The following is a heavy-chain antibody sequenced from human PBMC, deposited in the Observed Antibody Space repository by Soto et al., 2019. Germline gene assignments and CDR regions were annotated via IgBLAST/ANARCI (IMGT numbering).Heavy chain of an antibody. CDR2: ISNSGANT. V-gene: IGHV3-23*01. CDR1: GFTLSSYA. D-gene: IGHD2-15*01. CDR3: AKDSDYRDRIFWYFDL. J-gene: IGHJ2*01. Sequence: EVQLLESGGGLVQPGGSLRLSCAASGFTLSSYAMSWVRQAPGKGLEWVSVISNSGANTYYADSVKGRFTISRDSSMNTLYLQMNSLRAEDTAVYYCAKDSDYRDRIFWYFDLWGRGTLVTVSS.